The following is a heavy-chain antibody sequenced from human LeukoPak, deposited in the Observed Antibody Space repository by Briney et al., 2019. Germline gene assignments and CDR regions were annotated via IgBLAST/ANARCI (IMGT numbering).Heavy chain of an antibody. V-gene: IGHV3-7*01. J-gene: IGHJ4*02. CDR1: KFTFSSYW. D-gene: IGHD6-19*01. CDR2: IKPDGNDK. Sequence: GGSLRLSCAASKFTFSSYWMSWVRQAPGKGLEWVANIKPDGNDKNYLDSVRGRFTISRDNAKNSLYLQMNSLRAEDTAVYYCARDFMGSSGWYEGFDYWGQGTLVTVSS. CDR3: ARDFMGSSGWYEGFDY.